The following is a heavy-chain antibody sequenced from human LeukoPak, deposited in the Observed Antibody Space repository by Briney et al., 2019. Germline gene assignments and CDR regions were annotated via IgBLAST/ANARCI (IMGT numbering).Heavy chain of an antibody. V-gene: IGHV3-21*01. CDR2: ISSSSRHI. CDR1: GFTFSSYS. J-gene: IGHJ4*02. D-gene: IGHD1-26*01. CDR3: ALGGRIVGATLDY. Sequence: GGSLRLSCAASGFTFSSYSMNWVRQAPGKGLEWVSAISSSSRHIYYADSVKGRFTISRGNAKNSLYLQMNSLRAEDTAVYYCALGGRIVGATLDYWGQGTLVTVSS.